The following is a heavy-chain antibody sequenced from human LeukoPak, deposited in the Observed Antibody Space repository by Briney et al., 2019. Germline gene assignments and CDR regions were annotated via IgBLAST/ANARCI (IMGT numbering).Heavy chain of an antibody. CDR1: GFTFSDYY. V-gene: IGHV3-11*04. CDR3: ARDETYDSSGYSLGY. J-gene: IGHJ4*02. CDR2: ISSSGSTI. D-gene: IGHD3-22*01. Sequence: PGGSLRLSCAASGFTFSDYYMSWIRQAPGKGLEWVSYISSSGSTIYYADSVKGRFTISRDNAKNSLYLQMNSLRAENTAVYYCARDETYDSSGYSLGYWGQGTLVTVSS.